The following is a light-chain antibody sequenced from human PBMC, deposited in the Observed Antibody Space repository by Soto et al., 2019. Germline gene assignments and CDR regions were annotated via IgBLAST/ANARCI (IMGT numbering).Light chain of an antibody. J-gene: IGKJ2*01. Sequence: DIQMTQSPSTLSASVGDRVTITCRTSQSISTWLAWYQQKPRKAHNLLIYHASDLQSRVPSRFSGSGSGTEFTLTISSLQPDDSATYYCQQYYRYSYTFGQGTK. V-gene: IGKV1-5*01. CDR1: QSISTW. CDR3: QQYYRYSYT. CDR2: HAS.